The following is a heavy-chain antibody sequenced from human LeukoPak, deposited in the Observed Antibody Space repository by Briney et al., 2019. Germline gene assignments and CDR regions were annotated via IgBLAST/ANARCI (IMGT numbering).Heavy chain of an antibody. CDR2: IYHSGST. Sequence: PSETLSLTCAVSGGSISSGGYSWSWIRQPPGKGLEWIGYIYHSGSTYYNPSLKSRVTISVDRSKNQFSLKLSSVTAADTAVYYCARGRRLPIWFGESFDYWGQGTLVTVSS. J-gene: IGHJ4*02. D-gene: IGHD3-10*01. CDR3: ARGRRLPIWFGESFDY. CDR1: GGSISSGGYS. V-gene: IGHV4-30-2*01.